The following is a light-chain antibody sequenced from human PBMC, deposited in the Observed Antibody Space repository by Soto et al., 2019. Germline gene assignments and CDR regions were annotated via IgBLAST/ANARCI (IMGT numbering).Light chain of an antibody. CDR2: GAS. J-gene: IGKJ1*01. V-gene: IGKV3-15*01. CDR1: QSVSSN. Sequence: EIVMTQSPASLSVPPGERATLSCRASQSVSSNFAWYLQKPGQAPRLLIYGASTRATAVPARFTASGSGTEFTLTISSLQYDDFGVYYCQQYDTWPRTFGHGTKVDIK. CDR3: QQYDTWPRT.